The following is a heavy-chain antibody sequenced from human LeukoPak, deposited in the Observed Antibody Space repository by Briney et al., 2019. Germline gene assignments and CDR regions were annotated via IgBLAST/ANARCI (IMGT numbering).Heavy chain of an antibody. J-gene: IGHJ5*02. CDR1: GFTFSSFW. D-gene: IGHD2-2*01. CDR3: ARGGIVVVPADNNWFDP. V-gene: IGHV3-30*03. Sequence: GGSLRLSCAASGFTFSSFWMDWVRQAPGKGLEWVAVISYDGTNISFADSVKGRFTISRDNAKNTLYLQMNSLRAEDTAVYYCARGGIVVVPADNNWFDPWGQGTLVTVSS. CDR2: ISYDGTNI.